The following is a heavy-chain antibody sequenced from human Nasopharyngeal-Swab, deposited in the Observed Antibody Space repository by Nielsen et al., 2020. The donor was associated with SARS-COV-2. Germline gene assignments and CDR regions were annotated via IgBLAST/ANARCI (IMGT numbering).Heavy chain of an antibody. D-gene: IGHD3-10*01. CDR3: AGHLYYYGWFDP. Sequence: GESLKISCAASGFTFSSYWMSWVRQAPGKGLEWVANIKQDGSEKYYVDSVKGRFTISRDNAKNSLYLQMNSLRAEDTAVYYCAGHLYYYGWFDPWGQGTLVTVSS. J-gene: IGHJ5*02. CDR2: IKQDGSEK. CDR1: GFTFSSYW. V-gene: IGHV3-7*01.